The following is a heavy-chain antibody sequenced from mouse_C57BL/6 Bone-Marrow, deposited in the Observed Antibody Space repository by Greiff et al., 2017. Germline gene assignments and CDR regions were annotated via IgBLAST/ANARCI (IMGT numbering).Heavy chain of an antibody. Sequence: EVKVEESGGGLVKPGGSLKLSCAASGFTFSDYGMHWVRQAPEKGLEWVAYISSGSSTIYYADTVKGRFTIARDNAKNTRFLQMTSLRSEDTAMYYCGRKYAMDYWGQGTSVTVSS. V-gene: IGHV5-17*01. CDR1: GFTFSDYG. CDR3: GRKYAMDY. J-gene: IGHJ4*01. CDR2: ISSGSSTI.